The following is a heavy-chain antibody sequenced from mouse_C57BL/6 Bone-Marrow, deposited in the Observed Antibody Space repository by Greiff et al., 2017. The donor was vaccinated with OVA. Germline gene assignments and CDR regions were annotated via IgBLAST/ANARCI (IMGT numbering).Heavy chain of an antibody. D-gene: IGHD2-3*01. V-gene: IGHV1-15*01. Sequence: QVQLKQSGAELVRPGASVTLSCKASGYTFTDYEMHWVKQTPVHGLEWIGAIDPETGGTAYNQKFKGKAILTADKSSSTAYMELRSLTSEDSAVYYCTRVPLYDLYYFDYWGQGTTLTVSS. CDR3: TRVPLYDLYYFDY. CDR2: IDPETGGT. J-gene: IGHJ2*01. CDR1: GYTFTDYE.